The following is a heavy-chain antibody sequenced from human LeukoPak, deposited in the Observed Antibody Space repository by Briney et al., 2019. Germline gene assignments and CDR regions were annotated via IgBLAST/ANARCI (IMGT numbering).Heavy chain of an antibody. Sequence: GGSLRLSCAASGFTFSSYAMSWVRQAPGKGLEWVSAISGSGGSTYYADSVKGRFTISRDNSKNTLYLQMNSLRAEDTAVYYCAKAVLSIAAAGTVYYFDYWGQGTLVTVSS. J-gene: IGHJ4*02. CDR3: AKAVLSIAAAGTVYYFDY. CDR2: ISGSGGST. V-gene: IGHV3-23*01. D-gene: IGHD6-13*01. CDR1: GFTFSSYA.